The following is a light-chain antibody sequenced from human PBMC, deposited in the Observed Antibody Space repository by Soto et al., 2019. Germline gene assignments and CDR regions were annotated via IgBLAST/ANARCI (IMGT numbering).Light chain of an antibody. CDR1: SSNIGAGYD. V-gene: IGLV1-40*01. Sequence: QSALTQPPSVSGAPGQRVTISCTGSSSNIGAGYDVHWYQQLPGTAPKLLIYGNSNRPSGVPDRFSGSKSGTSASLAITGLQAEDEADYYCQSYDSSLSGWVFGTGTRSPS. CDR3: QSYDSSLSGWV. CDR2: GNS. J-gene: IGLJ1*01.